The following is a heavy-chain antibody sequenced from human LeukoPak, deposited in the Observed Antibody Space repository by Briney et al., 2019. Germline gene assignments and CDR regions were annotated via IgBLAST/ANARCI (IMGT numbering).Heavy chain of an antibody. CDR2: IYYSGST. J-gene: IGHJ4*02. D-gene: IGHD3-22*01. Sequence: SETLSLTCTVSGDSISSYYYYWSWIRQPPGKGLEWIGYIYYSGSTKNPSLKSRVTISAETSKNQFSLRLSSVTAADTAVYYCARDARHYYYDSSGYYYFDYWGQGTLVTVSS. CDR3: ARDARHYYYDSSGYYYFDY. CDR1: GDSISSYY. V-gene: IGHV4-59*01.